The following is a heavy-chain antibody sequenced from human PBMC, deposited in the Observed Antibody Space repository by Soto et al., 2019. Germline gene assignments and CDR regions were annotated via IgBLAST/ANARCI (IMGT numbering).Heavy chain of an antibody. J-gene: IGHJ4*02. Sequence: GGSLRLSCAASGFTFSSYARSWVRQAPGKGLEWVSAISGSGGSTYYADSVKGRFTISRDTSKNTLYLQMNSLRAEDTAVYYGANSLEGVGHYYDSSGYDYWGQGTLVTVSS. V-gene: IGHV3-23*01. CDR3: ANSLEGVGHYYDSSGYDY. CDR1: GFTFSSYA. D-gene: IGHD3-22*01. CDR2: ISGSGGST.